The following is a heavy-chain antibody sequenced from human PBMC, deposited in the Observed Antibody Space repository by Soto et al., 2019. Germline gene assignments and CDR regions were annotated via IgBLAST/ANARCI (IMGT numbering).Heavy chain of an antibody. J-gene: IGHJ6*02. CDR3: AREGPAPYYYYGMEV. V-gene: IGHV1-18*01. Sequence: QVQLVQSGAEVKKPGASVKVSCKASGYTFTNYGFSWVRQAPGQGLEWMGWISGYNGNTKYVEKFQGRVTMTADTSTSKAHMELRSLRSDDTAVYYCAREGPAPYYYYGMEVWGQGTAVTVSS. CDR2: ISGYNGNT. CDR1: GYTFTNYG.